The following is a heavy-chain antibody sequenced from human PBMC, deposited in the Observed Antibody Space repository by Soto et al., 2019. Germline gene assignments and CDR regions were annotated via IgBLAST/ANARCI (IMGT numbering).Heavy chain of an antibody. CDR2: IYYSGST. D-gene: IGHD1-26*01. CDR3: ARVGDIVGAKAIGY. CDR1: GGSISSGGYY. J-gene: IGHJ4*02. Sequence: QVQLQESGPGLVKPSQTLSLTCTVSGGSISSGGYYWNWIRQHPGKGLEWIGYIYYSGSTYYNPSLKSRVTISVDTSKNQFSLKLSSVTAADTAVYYCARVGDIVGAKAIGYWGQGTLVTVSS. V-gene: IGHV4-31*03.